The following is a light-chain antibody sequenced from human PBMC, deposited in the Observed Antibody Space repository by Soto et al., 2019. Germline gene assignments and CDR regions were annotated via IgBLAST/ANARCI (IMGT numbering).Light chain of an antibody. CDR3: QQYNDWPT. CDR2: GAF. Sequence: EIVLTQYPGTLSLSPGERATLSCRASQSVSSSYLAWYQQKPGQAPRLLIYGAFTRATGIPARFSGSGSGTEFTLTITSLQSEDFAVYYCQQYNDWPTFGQGTKVDTK. V-gene: IGKV3-15*01. CDR1: QSVSSSY. J-gene: IGKJ1*01.